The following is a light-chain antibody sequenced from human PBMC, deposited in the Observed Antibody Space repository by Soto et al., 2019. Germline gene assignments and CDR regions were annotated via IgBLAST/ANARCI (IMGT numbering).Light chain of an antibody. V-gene: IGKV3-20*01. CDR3: QQYGSSPLIS. CDR1: QTVSITY. J-gene: IGKJ5*01. Sequence: VLTQYTGTLSLSPGESATLSCRASQTVSITYLTWYQQKPGQAPRLLIFVASKRATGIPDRCSGSGSGRDFTLTISGLEPEDFAVYYCQQYGSSPLISFGQGTRLEI. CDR2: VAS.